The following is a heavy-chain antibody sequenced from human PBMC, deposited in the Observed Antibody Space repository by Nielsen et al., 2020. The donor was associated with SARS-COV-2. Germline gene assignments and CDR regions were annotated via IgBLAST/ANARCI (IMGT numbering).Heavy chain of an antibody. CDR2: MNPNSGDT. CDR3: ARGKLTATVFNYYYGMDV. D-gene: IGHD5-18*01. Sequence: ASVKVSCKASGYTFTSYGISWVRQATGQGLEWMGWMNPNSGDTGYAQKFHGRFIMTRNTSISTAYKELSSLRSEDTAVYYCARGKLTATVFNYYYGMDVWGQGTTVTVSS. J-gene: IGHJ6*02. CDR1: GYTFTSYG. V-gene: IGHV1-8*02.